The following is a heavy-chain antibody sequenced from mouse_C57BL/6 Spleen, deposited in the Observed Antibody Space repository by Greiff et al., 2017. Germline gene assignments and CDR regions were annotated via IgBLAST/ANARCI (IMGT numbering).Heavy chain of an antibody. D-gene: IGHD1-1*01. CDR3: ARADYYGSSYSLDY. Sequence: VQLQQPGAELVMPGASVKLSCKASGYTFTSYWMHWVKQRPGQGLEWIGEIDPSDSYTNYNQKFKGKSKLTVDKSSSTAYMQLSSLTSEDSAVYYCARADYYGSSYSLDYWGQGTTLTVSS. CDR1: GYTFTSYW. CDR2: IDPSDSYT. J-gene: IGHJ2*01. V-gene: IGHV1-69*01.